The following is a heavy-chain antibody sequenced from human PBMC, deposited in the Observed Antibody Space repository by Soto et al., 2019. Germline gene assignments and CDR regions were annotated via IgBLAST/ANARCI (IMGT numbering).Heavy chain of an antibody. CDR3: ARRNTAGLLRYFDN. D-gene: IGHD6-19*01. J-gene: IGHJ4*02. CDR2: IVPNIGTV. V-gene: IGHV1-69*06. CDR1: GGTLTNFINYP. Sequence: QVQLVQSGAEVMQPGSSVNVSCKPSGGTLTNFINYPINWVRQSPGQGLEWMGVIVPNIGTVNYAQKFQGRVTMTADKSTGTVYMELSSLRSDDSALYYWARRNTAGLLRYFDNWGQGTLVTVSS.